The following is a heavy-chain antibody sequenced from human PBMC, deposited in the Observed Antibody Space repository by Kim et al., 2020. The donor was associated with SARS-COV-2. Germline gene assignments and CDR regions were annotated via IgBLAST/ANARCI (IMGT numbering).Heavy chain of an antibody. J-gene: IGHJ4*02. V-gene: IGHV4-31*03. CDR1: GGSISSGGYY. CDR2: IYYSGST. CDR3: ARERRAMVQGVIIAPIDY. Sequence: SETLSLTCTVSGGSISSGGYYWSWIRQHPGKGLEWIGYIYYSGSTYYNPSLKSRVTISVDTSKNQFSLKLSSVTAADTAVYYCARERRAMVQGVIIAPIDYWGQGTLVTVSS. D-gene: IGHD3-10*01.